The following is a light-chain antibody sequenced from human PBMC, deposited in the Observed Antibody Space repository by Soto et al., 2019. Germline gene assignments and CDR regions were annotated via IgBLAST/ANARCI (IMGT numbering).Light chain of an antibody. V-gene: IGKV1-5*01. Sequence: IQMTQSTSTLSASVGDRVTITCRASQTISNWLAWYQQKPGKAPKVLIYDASTLDGGVPSRFSGRRSGTDFTLTISSLQPSDFATYYCQQYNTYPLTFGGGTKV. CDR2: DAS. CDR3: QQYNTYPLT. CDR1: QTISNW. J-gene: IGKJ4*01.